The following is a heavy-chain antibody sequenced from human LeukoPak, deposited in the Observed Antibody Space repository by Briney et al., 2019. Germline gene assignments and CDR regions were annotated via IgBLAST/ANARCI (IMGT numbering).Heavy chain of an antibody. CDR3: ARLPTVTFFDY. D-gene: IGHD4-17*01. CDR1: GGSFSGYY. J-gene: IGHJ4*02. Sequence: SETLSLTCAVYGGSFSGYYWSWIRQSPGKGLEWIGEINHSGNTNYNPSLKSRVTISVDTSKNQFSLKLSSVTAADTAVYYCARLPTVTFFDYWGQGTLVTVSS. V-gene: IGHV4-34*01. CDR2: INHSGNT.